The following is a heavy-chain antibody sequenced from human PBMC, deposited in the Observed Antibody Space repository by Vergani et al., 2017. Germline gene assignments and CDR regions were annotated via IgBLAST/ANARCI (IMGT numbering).Heavy chain of an antibody. CDR2: INPSGGST. D-gene: IGHD2-2*02. CDR3: VVGVPAAISPFDY. CDR1: GYTFTSYY. Sequence: QVQLVQSGAEVKKPGASVKVSCKASGYTFTSYYMHWVRQAPGQGLEWMGIINPSGGSTSYAQKFQGRVTMTRDTSTSTVYMGLSSLRSEDPAVYYCVVGVPAAISPFDYWGQGTLVTVSS. V-gene: IGHV1-46*01. J-gene: IGHJ4*02.